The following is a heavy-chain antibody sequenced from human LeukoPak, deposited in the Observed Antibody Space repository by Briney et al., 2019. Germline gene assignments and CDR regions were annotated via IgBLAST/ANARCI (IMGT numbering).Heavy chain of an antibody. J-gene: IGHJ4*02. CDR3: ARYHPDTADDY. D-gene: IGHD5-18*01. CDR2: INPNSGGT. Sequence: ASVKVSCKASGYSFADYYMHWVRQAPGQGLEWMGWINPNSGGTNYAQKFQGRVTMTRDTSISTAYMELSRLRSDDTAVYYCARYHPDTADDYWGQGTLVTVSS. V-gene: IGHV1-2*02. CDR1: GYSFADYY.